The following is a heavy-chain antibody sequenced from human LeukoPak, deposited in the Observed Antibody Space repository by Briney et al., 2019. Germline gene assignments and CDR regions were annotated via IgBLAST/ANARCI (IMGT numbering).Heavy chain of an antibody. D-gene: IGHD3-22*01. CDR3: ARRPHYYDSSGYLNDAFDI. CDR1: GGSISSSNYY. V-gene: IGHV4-39*07. J-gene: IGHJ3*02. CDR2: FYYSGRS. Sequence: KPSETLSLTCTVSGGSISSSNYYWGWIRQPPGKGLEWIGTFYYSGRSYYNPSLKSRVTISVDTSKNQFSLKLTSVTAADTAVYYCARRPHYYDSSGYLNDAFDIWGQGTMVTVSS.